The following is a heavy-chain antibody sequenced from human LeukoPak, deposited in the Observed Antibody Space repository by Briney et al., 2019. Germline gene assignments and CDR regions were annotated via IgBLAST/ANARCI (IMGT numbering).Heavy chain of an antibody. CDR1: GFTLSSYS. D-gene: IGHD5-18*01. Sequence: GGSLRLSCAAPGFTLSSYSMNWVRQAPGKGLEWVSSITSGSRFIYYTDSVQGRFTISRDNANNSVYRQMNSLRAEDTAVYYCARAAALGLDYYMDVWGKGTTVTVSS. J-gene: IGHJ6*03. V-gene: IGHV3-21*06. CDR3: ARAAALGLDYYMDV. CDR2: ITSGSRFI.